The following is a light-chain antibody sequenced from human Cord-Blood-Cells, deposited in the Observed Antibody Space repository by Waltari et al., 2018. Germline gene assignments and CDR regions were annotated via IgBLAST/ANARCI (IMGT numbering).Light chain of an antibody. CDR2: DGS. Sequence: QSALTQPASVSGSPGQSITISCTGTSSDVGGYNHVSWYQQHPGKAPKLIIYDGSNRPSGVSHRFSGSKSGNTAPPTISGLQAEDEADYYCSSYTSSSIWVFGGGTKLTVL. V-gene: IGLV2-14*03. CDR1: SSDVGGYNH. J-gene: IGLJ3*02. CDR3: SSYTSSSIWV.